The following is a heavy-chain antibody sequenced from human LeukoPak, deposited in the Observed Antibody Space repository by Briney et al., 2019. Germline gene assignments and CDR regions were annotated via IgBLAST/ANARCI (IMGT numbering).Heavy chain of an antibody. CDR3: ARIGYNHYFDY. D-gene: IGHD5-24*01. CDR1: GYTFSSYG. J-gene: IGHJ4*02. V-gene: IGHV1-18*04. CDR2: ISAYNGNT. Sequence: ASVKVSCKASGYTFSSYGISWVRQAPRQGLEWMGWISAYNGNTNYRQKLQGRVTMTRDTSITTAYLDLSRLRSDDTAVYYCARIGYNHYFDYWGQGTLVTVSS.